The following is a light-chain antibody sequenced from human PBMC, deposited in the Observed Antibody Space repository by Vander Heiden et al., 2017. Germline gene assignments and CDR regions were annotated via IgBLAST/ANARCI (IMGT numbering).Light chain of an antibody. V-gene: IGLV2-8*01. CDR2: EVS. J-gene: IGLJ3*02. CDR1: SSDVGGYNY. CDR3: SSYAGSNNLV. Sequence: QSALTQPPSASGSPGQSVTISCTGTSSDVGGYNYGSGYQQHQGKATKLMSYEVSKRPSGVPDRCAGSKSGNTASLTVSELQAEDEADYYGSSYAGSNNLVFGGGTKLTVL.